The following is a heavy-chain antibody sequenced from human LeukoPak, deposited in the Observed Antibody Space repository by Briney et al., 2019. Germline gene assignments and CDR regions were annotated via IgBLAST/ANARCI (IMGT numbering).Heavy chain of an antibody. CDR3: AKVYRVAATNFDY. Sequence: GGSLRLSCAASGFTFSSYAMHWVRQAPGKGLEWVAVISYDGSNKYYADSVKGRFTISRDNSKNTLYLQMNSLRAEDTAVYYCAKVYRVAATNFDYWGQGTLVTVSS. CDR1: GFTFSSYA. CDR2: ISYDGSNK. J-gene: IGHJ4*02. D-gene: IGHD2-15*01. V-gene: IGHV3-30-3*01.